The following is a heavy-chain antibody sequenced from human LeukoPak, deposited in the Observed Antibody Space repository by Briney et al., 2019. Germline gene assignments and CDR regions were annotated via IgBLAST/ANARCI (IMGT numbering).Heavy chain of an antibody. D-gene: IGHD3-3*01. J-gene: IGHJ4*02. CDR2: INHSGST. CDR1: GGSFSGYY. V-gene: IGHV4-34*01. Sequence: SETLSLTCAVYGGSFSGYYWSWIRLPPGKGLEWIGEINHSGSTNYNPSLKSRVTISVDTSKNQFSLKLSSVTAADTAVYYCARGPRDFWSGYYFYFDYWGQGTLVTASS. CDR3: ARGPRDFWSGYYFYFDY.